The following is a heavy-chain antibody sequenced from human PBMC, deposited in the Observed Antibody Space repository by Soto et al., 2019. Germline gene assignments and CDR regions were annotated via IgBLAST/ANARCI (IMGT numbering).Heavy chain of an antibody. J-gene: IGHJ4*02. V-gene: IGHV1-58*01. D-gene: IGHD2-8*01. CDR2: IAVGSGYT. CDR3: AADATAWQQMVPSDY. CDR1: GFTFTSSD. Sequence: VMVSSKASGFTFTSSDFQWVRQDRGQRLEWIGWIAVGSGYTNYAQRFQDRVTLTRDMSTATTYMELSRLTSEDTAIYYCAADATAWQQMVPSDYWGQGTLVTVSS.